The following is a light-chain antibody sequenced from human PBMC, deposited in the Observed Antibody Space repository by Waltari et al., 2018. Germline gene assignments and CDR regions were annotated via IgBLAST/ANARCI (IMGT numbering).Light chain of an antibody. J-gene: IGKJ1*01. CDR2: RSS. CDR3: QQYDTYPWT. Sequence: TCRASQNLKIWLTCYQQKPGKAPNLRLYRSSSLQSGVTSRFSGSGSGTKSALTIHIRQPDVFATYYCQQYDTYPWTFGHGTEVEIK. CDR1: QNLKIW. V-gene: IGKV1-5*03.